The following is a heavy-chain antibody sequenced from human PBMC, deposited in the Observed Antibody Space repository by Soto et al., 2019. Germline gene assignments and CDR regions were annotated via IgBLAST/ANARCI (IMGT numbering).Heavy chain of an antibody. J-gene: IGHJ4*02. D-gene: IGHD3-3*01. Sequence: GSLKVLSAASGVTVSSYAMSSVPQAPGKGLEWVSAISGSGGSTYNEDSVKDRFTISRDNSKNTLYLQMNSLRPEDTAVYYCATVGRITIFGVVIGPLDYWGQGPLVTVSS. CDR1: GVTVSSYA. V-gene: IGHV3-23*01. CDR3: ATVGRITIFGVVIGPLDY. CDR2: ISGSGGST.